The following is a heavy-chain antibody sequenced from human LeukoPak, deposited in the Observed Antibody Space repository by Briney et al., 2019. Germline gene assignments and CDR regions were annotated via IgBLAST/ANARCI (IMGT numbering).Heavy chain of an antibody. CDR1: GFTFSTYS. V-gene: IGHV3-48*01. J-gene: IGHJ4*02. CDR3: AKDIDSSSWSTGAFDY. CDR2: ISSSGRTI. D-gene: IGHD6-13*01. Sequence: GGSLRLSCAASGFTFSTYSMDWVRQAPGKGLEWVSYISSSGRTIYYADSVKGRFTISRDNAKNSLYLEMNSLRVEDTALYYCAKDIDSSSWSTGAFDYWGQGTLVTVSS.